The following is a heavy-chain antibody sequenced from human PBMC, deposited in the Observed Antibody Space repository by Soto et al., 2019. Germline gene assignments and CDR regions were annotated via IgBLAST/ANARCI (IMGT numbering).Heavy chain of an antibody. V-gene: IGHV3-23*01. CDR1: GFTFSSYA. CDR2: ISGSGDTT. J-gene: IGHJ4*02. Sequence: GGSLRLSCAASGFTFSSYALNWVRQAPGEGLEWVSSISGSGDTTYYADSVKGRFTISRDNSKNTLYLQMNSLRVEDTALYYCAKADYSYSWAPGDYWGQGTLVTVSS. CDR3: AKADYSYSWAPGDY. D-gene: IGHD6-13*01.